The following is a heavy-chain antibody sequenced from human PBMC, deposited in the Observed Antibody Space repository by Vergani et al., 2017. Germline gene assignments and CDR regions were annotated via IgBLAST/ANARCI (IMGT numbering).Heavy chain of an antibody. CDR3: AKDXDALTGYWEGVDS. Sequence: QVQLVESGGGVVQPGGSPILPCAAPGFTFTRVGMHWVRQAPGKGLEWVSFIRNDGSNKYYGDSVKGRFTIPRDTSKNTLYLEMNQVRPEDTAIYYCAKDXDALTGYWEGVDSWGQGTLVTVSS. CDR1: GFTFTRVG. V-gene: IGHV3-30*02. J-gene: IGHJ4*02. D-gene: IGHD3-9*01. CDR2: IRNDGSNK.